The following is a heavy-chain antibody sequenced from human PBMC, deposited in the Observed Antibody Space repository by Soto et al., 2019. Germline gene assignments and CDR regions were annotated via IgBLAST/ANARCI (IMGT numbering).Heavy chain of an antibody. Sequence: EVQLVESGGGFVKPGGSLRLSCAASGFSFNNAWMNWVRQAPGKGLEWIGRIKSNTDGGTTEYAAPVKGRFTFSRDDSKNTMYLQVNRLKIEDTAMYYCTTRGGGYWGQGTLVTVSS. J-gene: IGHJ4*02. CDR3: TTRGGGY. D-gene: IGHD2-21*01. CDR2: IKSNTDGGTT. CDR1: GFSFNNAW. V-gene: IGHV3-15*01.